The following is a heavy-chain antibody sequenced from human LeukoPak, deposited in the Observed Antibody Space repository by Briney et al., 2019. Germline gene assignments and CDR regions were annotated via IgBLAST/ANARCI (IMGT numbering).Heavy chain of an antibody. CDR2: IIPIFGTA. Sequence: SLKPSCKPSGGTFTSDAISGVRHAPGQGIEWNGGIIPIFGTANYEQKFQGRVTITADESTSTAYMDLSSLRAEDTAVYYCARDPRGRPAAINNAFDIWGQGTMVTVS. J-gene: IGHJ3*02. V-gene: IGHV1-69*01. CDR3: ARDPRGRPAAINNAFDI. CDR1: GGTFTSDA. D-gene: IGHD5-12*01.